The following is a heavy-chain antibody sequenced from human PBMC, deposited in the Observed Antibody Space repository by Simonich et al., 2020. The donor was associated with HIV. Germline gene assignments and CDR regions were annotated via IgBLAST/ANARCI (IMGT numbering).Heavy chain of an antibody. V-gene: IGHV3-21*01. D-gene: IGHD2-2*01. CDR2: ISNSSSYI. J-gene: IGHJ4*02. Sequence: EVQLVESGGGLVKPGGSLRLSCAASGFTFSSYSMNWVRQAPGKGLEGVSSISNSSSYIYYADSVKGRFTISRDNAKNSLYLQMNSLRAEDTAVYYCARDGRKGSSTSCSDYWGQGTLVTVSS. CDR3: ARDGRKGSSTSCSDY. CDR1: GFTFSSYS.